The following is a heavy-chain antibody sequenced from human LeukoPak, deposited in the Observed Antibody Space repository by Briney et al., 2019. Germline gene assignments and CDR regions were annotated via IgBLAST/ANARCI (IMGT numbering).Heavy chain of an antibody. Sequence: SVKVSCKTSGGTFTSYAITWVRQAPGQGLEWMGKIIPNSGTTNYAQKFQGRVTFTADESTSTAYMELSSLRSEDTALYYCARKLRLGGNWFDPWGQGTLVTVSS. CDR1: GGTFTSYA. CDR3: ARKLRLGGNWFDP. V-gene: IGHV1-69*13. J-gene: IGHJ5*02. D-gene: IGHD1-26*01. CDR2: IIPNSGTT.